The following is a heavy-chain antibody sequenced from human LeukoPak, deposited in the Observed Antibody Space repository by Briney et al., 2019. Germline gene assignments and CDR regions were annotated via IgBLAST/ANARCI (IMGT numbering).Heavy chain of an antibody. CDR2: ISWNSGTI. D-gene: IGHD4-23*01. Sequence: PGGSLRLSCAASGFTFDDYAMHWVRQAPGKGLEWVSGISWNSGTIGYADSVKGRFTISRDNAKNSLYLQMNSLRAEDMALYYCAKDTALRRYRGSYAFDIWGQGTMVTVSS. CDR1: GFTFDDYA. CDR3: AKDTALRRYRGSYAFDI. J-gene: IGHJ3*02. V-gene: IGHV3-9*03.